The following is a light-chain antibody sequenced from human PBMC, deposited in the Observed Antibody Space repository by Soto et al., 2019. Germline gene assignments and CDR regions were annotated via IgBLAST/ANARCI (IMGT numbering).Light chain of an antibody. J-gene: IGKJ1*01. CDR1: QSASNS. CDR3: QQYNKWPLT. CDR2: VAS. V-gene: IGKV3-15*01. Sequence: EIVMTQSPATLSVSPGERATLSCRASQSASNSLAWYQQKPGQAPRLLTYVASTRATGIPARFSGSGSGTEFTLTISSLQSEDFAVYYCQQYNKWPLTFGQGTKVEI.